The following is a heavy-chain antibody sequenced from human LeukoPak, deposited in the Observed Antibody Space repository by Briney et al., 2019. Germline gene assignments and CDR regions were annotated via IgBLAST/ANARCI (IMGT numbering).Heavy chain of an antibody. CDR1: GGSMSSYY. CDR2: INHSGST. J-gene: IGHJ4*02. V-gene: IGHV4-34*01. Sequence: SETLSLTCTVSGGSMSSYYWSWIRQPPGKGLEWIGEINHSGSTNYNPSLKSRVTISVDTSKNQFSLKLSSVTAADTAVYYCARGYGPYFDYWGQGTLVTVSS. D-gene: IGHD4-17*01. CDR3: ARGYGPYFDY.